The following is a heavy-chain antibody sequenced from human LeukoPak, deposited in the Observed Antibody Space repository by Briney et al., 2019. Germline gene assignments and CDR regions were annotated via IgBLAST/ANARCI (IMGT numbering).Heavy chain of an antibody. V-gene: IGHV3-15*01. CDR3: TTGQYDFWSGYYIDKGY. D-gene: IGHD3-3*01. CDR2: IKSKTDGGTT. CDR1: GFTFSSAW. Sequence: GGSLRLSCAASGFTFSSAWMSWVRQAPGKGLEWVGRIKSKTDGGTTDYAAPVKGRFTISRDDSKNTLYLQMNSLKTEDTAVYYCTTGQYDFWSGYYIDKGYWGQGTLVTVSS. J-gene: IGHJ4*02.